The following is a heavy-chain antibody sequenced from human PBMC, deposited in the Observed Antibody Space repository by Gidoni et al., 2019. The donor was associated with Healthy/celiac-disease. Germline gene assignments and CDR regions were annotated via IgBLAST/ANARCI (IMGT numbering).Heavy chain of an antibody. V-gene: IGHV4-39*01. CDR2: ISDSGST. CDR1: GGSISSSSYY. Sequence: QLQLQVSGPGLVKPSETLSLPCNVSGGSISSSSYYWGWIRPPPGTGLEWIGSISDSGSTYYNPSLKGRITISGVTSKIQFSLKLSSVTAADTAVYYCARLSDYWGQGTLVTVSS. J-gene: IGHJ4*02. CDR3: ARLSDY.